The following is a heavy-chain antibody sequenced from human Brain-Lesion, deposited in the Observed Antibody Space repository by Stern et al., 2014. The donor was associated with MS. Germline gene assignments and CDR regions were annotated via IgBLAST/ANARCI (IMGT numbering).Heavy chain of an antibody. J-gene: IGHJ6*02. CDR1: GGSISSGGYY. CDR2: IFNSGSP. Sequence: VQLVESGPGLVKPSQTLSLSCTVSGGSISSGGYYWSWIRQPAGKGLEWIGRIFNSGSPSYNPPLKSRVTISIDPPKTQFSLRLNPMTAADTAVYYCARGRVVPGFQYYATDVWGQGTTVIVSS. V-gene: IGHV4-61*02. D-gene: IGHD2-2*01. CDR3: ARGRVVPGFQYYATDV.